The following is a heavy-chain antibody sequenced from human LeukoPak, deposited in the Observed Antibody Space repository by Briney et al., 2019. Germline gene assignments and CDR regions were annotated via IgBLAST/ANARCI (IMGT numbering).Heavy chain of an antibody. CDR3: ATGGSWYTRPFDH. CDR2: FDPEDGET. V-gene: IGHV1-24*01. J-gene: IGHJ4*02. Sequence: ASVKVSCKVSGYTLTELSMHWVRQAPGKGLEWMGGFDPEDGETIYAQKFQGRVTMTEDTSADTAYMELSSLRSEDTAVYYCATGGSWYTRPFDHWGQGTLVTVSS. D-gene: IGHD6-13*01. CDR1: GYTLTELS.